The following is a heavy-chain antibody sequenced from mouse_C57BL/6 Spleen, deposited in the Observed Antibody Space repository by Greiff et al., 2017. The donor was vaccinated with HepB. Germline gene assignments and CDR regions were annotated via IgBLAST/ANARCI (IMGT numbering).Heavy chain of an antibody. CDR2: IYPGSGST. CDR1: GYTFTSYW. J-gene: IGHJ1*03. D-gene: IGHD1-1*01. V-gene: IGHV1-55*01. Sequence: VQLQQPGAELVKPGASVKMSCKASGYTFTSYWITWVKQRPGQGLEWIGDIYPGSGSTNYNGKFKSKATLTVDTSSSTAYMQLSSLTSEDSAVYYCARKGVDYYGSSYGYFDVWGTGTTVTVSS. CDR3: ARKGVDYYGSSYGYFDV.